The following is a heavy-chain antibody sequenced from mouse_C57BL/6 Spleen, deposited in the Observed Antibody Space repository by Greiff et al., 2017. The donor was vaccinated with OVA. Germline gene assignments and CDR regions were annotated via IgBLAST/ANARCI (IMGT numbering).Heavy chain of an antibody. CDR1: GYTFTDYY. J-gene: IGHJ1*03. V-gene: IGHV1-26*01. CDR2: INPNNGGT. Sequence: EVQLQQSGPELVKPGASVKISCKASGYTFTDYYMNWVKQSHGKSLEWIGDINPNNGGTSYNQKFKGKATLTVDTSSSTAYMALRSLTAEDSAVYYCARNDGHWYFDVWGTGTTVTVSS. CDR3: ARNDGHWYFDV. D-gene: IGHD2-3*01.